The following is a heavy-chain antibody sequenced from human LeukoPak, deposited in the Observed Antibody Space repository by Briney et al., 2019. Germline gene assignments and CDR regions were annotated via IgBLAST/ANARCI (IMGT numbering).Heavy chain of an antibody. CDR3: ASLGHYYYYYMDV. D-gene: IGHD1-26*01. J-gene: IGHJ6*03. CDR2: ISSSSSTI. CDR1: GFTFSSYS. V-gene: IGHV3-48*04. Sequence: GGSLRLSCAASGFTFSSYSMNWVRQAPGKGLGWVSYISSSSSTIYYADSVKGRFTISRDNAKNSLYLQMNSLRAEDTAVYYCASLGHYYYYYMDVWGKGTTVTVSS.